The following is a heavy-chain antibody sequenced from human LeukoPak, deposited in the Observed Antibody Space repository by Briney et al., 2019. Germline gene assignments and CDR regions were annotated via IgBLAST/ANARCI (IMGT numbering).Heavy chain of an antibody. D-gene: IGHD6-13*01. Sequence: ASVKVSCKASGYTFSNYGISWVRQAPGQGLEWMGWISAYNGNTNYAQKFQGRVTMTRDTSTSTVYMELSSLRSEDTAVYYCAREGAGLWDSSSWYNYWGQGTLVTVPS. V-gene: IGHV1-18*01. CDR3: AREGAGLWDSSSWYNY. J-gene: IGHJ4*02. CDR1: GYTFSNYG. CDR2: ISAYNGNT.